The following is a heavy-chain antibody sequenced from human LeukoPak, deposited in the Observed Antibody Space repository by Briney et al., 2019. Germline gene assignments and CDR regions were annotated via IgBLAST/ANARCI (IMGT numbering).Heavy chain of an antibody. CDR1: GLTFSSYA. Sequence: PGGSLRLICAASGLTFSSYAMHWARQAPGKGLEWVAVISYDGSNKYYADSVKGRFTITRDNSKNALYPRMNSLRAEDTAVYYCARVDSGSYYVGDYWGQGTLVTVSS. CDR2: ISYDGSNK. V-gene: IGHV3-30*04. CDR3: ARVDSGSYYVGDY. J-gene: IGHJ4*02. D-gene: IGHD1-26*01.